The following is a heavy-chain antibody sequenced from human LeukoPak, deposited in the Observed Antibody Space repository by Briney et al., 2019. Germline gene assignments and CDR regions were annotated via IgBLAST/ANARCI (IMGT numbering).Heavy chain of an antibody. CDR2: ISGSGGST. V-gene: IGHV3-23*01. CDR3: ATRSSSSYLRAFDI. CDR1: GFTVSSSY. J-gene: IGHJ3*02. Sequence: GGSLRLSCAASGFTVSSSYMNWVRQAPGKGLEWVSAISGSGGSTNYADSVKGRFTISRDNSKNTLYLQMNRLRAEDTAVYYCATRSSSSYLRAFDIWGQGTMVTVSS. D-gene: IGHD6-6*01.